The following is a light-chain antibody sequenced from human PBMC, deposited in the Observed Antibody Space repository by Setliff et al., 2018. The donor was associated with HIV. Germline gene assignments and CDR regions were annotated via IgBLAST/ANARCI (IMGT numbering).Light chain of an antibody. Sequence: QSVLTQSASVSGTPGQSITISCTGTSGDVGAYNYVSWYQQHPGKAPKLLIYDVRNRPSGVSNRFSGSKSGNTASLTISGLQPEDEADYYCGSYTSTNTRVFGTGTKSPS. CDR3: GSYTSTNTRV. V-gene: IGLV2-14*03. CDR1: SGDVGAYNY. CDR2: DVR. J-gene: IGLJ1*01.